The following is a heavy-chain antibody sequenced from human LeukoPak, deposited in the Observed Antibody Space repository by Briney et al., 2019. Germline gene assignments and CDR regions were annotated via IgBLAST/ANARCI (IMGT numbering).Heavy chain of an antibody. Sequence: GGSLRLSCAASGFTFSSYAMSWVRQAPGKGLEWVSAISSSGGSTYYADSVKGRFTISRDNSKNTLYLQMNSLRAEDTAVYYCASSRAVVQGVTSPFDYWGQGTLVTVSS. D-gene: IGHD3-10*01. J-gene: IGHJ4*02. V-gene: IGHV3-23*01. CDR3: ASSRAVVQGVTSPFDY. CDR2: ISSSGGST. CDR1: GFTFSSYA.